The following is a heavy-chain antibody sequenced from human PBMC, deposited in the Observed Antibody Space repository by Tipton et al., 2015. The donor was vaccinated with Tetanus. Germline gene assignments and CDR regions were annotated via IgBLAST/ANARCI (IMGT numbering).Heavy chain of an antibody. CDR3: ARDRGDYIYYGMDV. V-gene: IGHV1-2*02. Sequence: QLVQSGAEVKKPGASVKVSCKASGYTFTGYYIYWVRQAPGQGLEWMGWIDPNSGGTVYAQKLQGRVTMTRDTSISSAYVELRSLRSDDTAVYYCARDRGDYIYYGMDVWGPGTTVTVS. J-gene: IGHJ6*02. CDR2: IDPNSGGT. CDR1: GYTFTGYY. D-gene: IGHD3-22*01.